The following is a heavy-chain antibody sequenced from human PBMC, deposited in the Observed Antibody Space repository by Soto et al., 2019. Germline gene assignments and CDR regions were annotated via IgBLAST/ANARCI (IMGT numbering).Heavy chain of an antibody. V-gene: IGHV3-21*01. Sequence: GSLRLSCAASGFTFSISNMAWVRQAPGKGLEWVSAISGSSNYIDYADSVKGRFTISRDNAKNSLFLQMNSLRAEDTAVYYCAREGDSTGYYSGIYFEYWGQGNLVTVSS. CDR1: GFTFSISN. CDR2: ISGSSNYI. CDR3: AREGDSTGYYSGIYFEY. J-gene: IGHJ4*02. D-gene: IGHD6-19*01.